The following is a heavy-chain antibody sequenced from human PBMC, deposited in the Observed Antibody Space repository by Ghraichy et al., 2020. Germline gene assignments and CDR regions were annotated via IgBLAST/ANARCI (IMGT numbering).Heavy chain of an antibody. CDR3: TRKTRLPDV. V-gene: IGHV3-7*03. D-gene: IGHD6-25*01. CDR1: GFTISNFW. J-gene: IGHJ6*02. CDR2: IKDDGSQQ. Sequence: GGSLRLSCAASGFTISNFWMSWVRQAPGKGLEWVANIKDDGSQQYYVDSVKGRFTISRDNAKNSLYLQMNSLRAEDTAVYYCTRKTRLPDVWGQGTTVTVSS.